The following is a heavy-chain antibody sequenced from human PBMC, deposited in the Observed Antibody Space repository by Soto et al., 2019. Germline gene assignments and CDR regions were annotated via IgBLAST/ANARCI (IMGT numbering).Heavy chain of an antibody. D-gene: IGHD3-10*01. CDR2: IYWDADK. J-gene: IGHJ6*02. V-gene: IGHV2-5*02. CDR1: GFSLSTRGVG. CDR3: ANSPILPKLLWFGGNFYGMDV. Sequence: QITLKESGPPLVKPTQTLTLTCTFSGFSLSTRGVGVGWIRQPPGKALEWLALIYWDADKRYSPSLKSRLTITRDTSKNQVDLTMTNMDPVDTATYYCANSPILPKLLWFGGNFYGMDVWGQVTTVTVSS.